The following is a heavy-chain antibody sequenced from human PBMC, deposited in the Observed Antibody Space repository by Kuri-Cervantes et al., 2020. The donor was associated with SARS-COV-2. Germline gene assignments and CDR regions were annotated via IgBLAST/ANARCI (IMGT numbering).Heavy chain of an antibody. CDR3: ARVRYCTATNCMPFCDY. Sequence: SETLSLTRAVSGDSISDSNNWWSWVRRPPGKGLEWIGEIYHSGSTNYSPSFKSRVTMSIDTSKNHFSLKLNSVTAADTAVYSCARVRYCTATNCMPFCDYWGQGTLVTVSS. CDR2: IYHSGST. J-gene: IGHJ4*02. CDR1: GDSISDSNNW. D-gene: IGHD2-8*02. V-gene: IGHV4-4*02.